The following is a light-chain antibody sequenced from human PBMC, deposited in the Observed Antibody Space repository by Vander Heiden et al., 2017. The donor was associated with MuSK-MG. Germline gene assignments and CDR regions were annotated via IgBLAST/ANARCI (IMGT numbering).Light chain of an antibody. Sequence: EIVMTQSPGNLSVSPGERATLSCRTSQSISNNLAWYQHKPGQAPRLLIYRASIRATGVPGRFSGSGSGTEFTLTITSLQSEDFAVYYCQHYDYWPPFTFGQGTKLEI. V-gene: IGKV3-15*01. CDR1: QSISNN. CDR2: RAS. CDR3: QHYDYWPPFT. J-gene: IGKJ2*01.